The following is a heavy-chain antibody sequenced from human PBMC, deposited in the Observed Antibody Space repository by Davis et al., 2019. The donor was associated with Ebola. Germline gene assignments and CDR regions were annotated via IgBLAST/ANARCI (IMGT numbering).Heavy chain of an antibody. V-gene: IGHV6-1*01. CDR2: TYFNSKYYS. CDR1: GDSVSINSAG. Sequence: QTLPLTCAISGDSVSINSAGWNWIRQSPSRGLEWLGRTYFNSKYYSDYAVSVRGRITINADPSKNQFSLQLNSVTPEDTAVYYCARGWLRGYLDYWGQGTLVTVSS. D-gene: IGHD3-3*01. J-gene: IGHJ4*02. CDR3: ARGWLRGYLDY.